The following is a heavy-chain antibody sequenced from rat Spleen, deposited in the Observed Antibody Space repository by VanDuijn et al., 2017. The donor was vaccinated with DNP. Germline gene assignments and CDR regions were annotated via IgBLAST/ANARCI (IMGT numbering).Heavy chain of an antibody. CDR3: ARHRIIRPYYYDMDA. CDR1: GFTFSDYY. D-gene: IGHD2-5*01. Sequence: EVLLVESDGGLVQPGRSLKLSCAVSGFTFSDYYMAWVRQAPAKGLEWVATISYNGGSPYYRDSVKGRFTISRDNAQSTLDLQMDSLRSEDTATYYCARHRIIRPYYYDMDAWGQGASVTVSS. CDR2: ISYNGGSP. V-gene: IGHV5-7*01. J-gene: IGHJ4*01.